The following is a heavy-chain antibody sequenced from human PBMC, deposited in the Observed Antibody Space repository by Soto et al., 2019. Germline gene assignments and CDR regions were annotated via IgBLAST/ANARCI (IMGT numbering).Heavy chain of an antibody. D-gene: IGHD3-22*01. CDR3: ARDSGDYYDASNRPYNAFDK. Sequence: QVQLVQSGAEVREPGASVKVSCKASLHTFTNYYIQWVRQAPGQGLEWMGMINPRGGNTVYTERFQGRVTMTRDTSTSTVYMELSSLRPEDTAVYYCARDSGDYYDASNRPYNAFDKVGQGTLVTVSS. V-gene: IGHV1-46*03. CDR1: LHTFTNYY. J-gene: IGHJ3*02. CDR2: INPRGGNT.